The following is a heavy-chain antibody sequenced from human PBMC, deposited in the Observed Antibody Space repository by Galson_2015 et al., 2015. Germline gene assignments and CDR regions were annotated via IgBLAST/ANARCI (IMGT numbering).Heavy chain of an antibody. CDR1: EFTFSSYY. Sequence: SLRLSCAASEFTFSSYYMSWVRQAPGKGLEWVSSISSTTTYIYYADSVKGRFTISRDNAKNSLYLQMNSLGAEDTAVSYCARQILDYDFWSGYYPTNFDYWGQGTLVTVSS. J-gene: IGHJ4*02. CDR2: ISSTTTYI. D-gene: IGHD3-3*01. CDR3: ARQILDYDFWSGYYPTNFDY. V-gene: IGHV3-21*01.